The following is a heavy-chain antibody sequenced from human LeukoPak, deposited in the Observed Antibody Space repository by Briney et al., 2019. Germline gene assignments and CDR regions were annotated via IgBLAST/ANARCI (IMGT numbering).Heavy chain of an antibody. V-gene: IGHV3-48*03. CDR3: ARESDSGGYRFDY. CDR2: INGGGSRM. Sequence: GGSLRLSCTASGFTFRSYEMIWVRQAAGKGLEWVAYINGGGSRMLYADSVKGRFTISRGDAKNSLYLQMNSLRTEDTGVYSCARESDSGGYRFDYWGQGSLVTVSS. CDR1: GFTFRSYE. D-gene: IGHD3-22*01. J-gene: IGHJ4*02.